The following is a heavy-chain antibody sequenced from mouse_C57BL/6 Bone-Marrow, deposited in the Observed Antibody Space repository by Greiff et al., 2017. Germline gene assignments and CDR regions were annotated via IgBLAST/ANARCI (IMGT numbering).Heavy chain of an antibody. V-gene: IGHV1-7*01. Sequence: QVQLQQSGAELAKPGASVKLSCKASGYTFPSSWMHWVKQRPGQGLEWIGYINPSSGYTKYNQKFKDKATLTADKSSSTAYMQLSSLTYEDSAVYYCAREAWIKASLYAMDYWGQGTSVTVSS. CDR2: INPSSGYT. CDR3: AREAWIKASLYAMDY. J-gene: IGHJ4*01. CDR1: GYTFPSSW. D-gene: IGHD1-3*01.